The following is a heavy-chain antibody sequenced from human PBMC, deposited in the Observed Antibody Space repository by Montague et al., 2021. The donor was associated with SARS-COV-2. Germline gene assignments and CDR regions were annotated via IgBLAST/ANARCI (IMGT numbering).Heavy chain of an antibody. CDR1: GGSINDNY. CDR2: MYYSGST. D-gene: IGHD3-22*01. J-gene: IGHJ4*02. Sequence: SKTLSLTCTVSGGSINDNYWNWFRQTPGKGLEWIGYMYYSGSTNYNPSLESRVTISIDTSKNHFSLKLNSVTAADTAVYYYARLTYYYDSSGSYRTLYYFDYWGQGTLVTVSS. CDR3: ARLTYYYDSSGSYRTLYYFDY. V-gene: IGHV4-59*08.